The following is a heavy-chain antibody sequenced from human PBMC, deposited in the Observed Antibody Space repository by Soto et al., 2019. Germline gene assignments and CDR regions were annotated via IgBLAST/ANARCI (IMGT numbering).Heavy chain of an antibody. D-gene: IGHD1-1*01. V-gene: IGHV4-31*03. J-gene: IGHJ3*02. CDR3: ARGMMGTESFDI. Sequence: TSETLCLTCTVSGGTIMSGGYSCSLIRQHPGKGLEWIGYIYYSGSTYYNPSLKSRVTISVDTSKNQFSLKLSSVTAADTAVYYCARGMMGTESFDIWGQGTMVTVSS. CDR1: GGTIMSGGYS. CDR2: IYYSGST.